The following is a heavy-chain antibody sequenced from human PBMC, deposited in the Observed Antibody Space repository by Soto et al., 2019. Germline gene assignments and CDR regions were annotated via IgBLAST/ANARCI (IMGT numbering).Heavy chain of an antibody. CDR1: GFTFSSYS. D-gene: IGHD3-22*01. Sequence: EVQLVESGGGLVKPGGSLRLSCAASGFTFSSYSMNWVRQAPGKGLEWVSSISSSSSYIYYADSVKGRFTISRDNAKNSLYLQMNSLRAEDTAVYYCARDEIVGRDYYGMDVWGQGTTVTVSS. V-gene: IGHV3-21*01. CDR2: ISSSSSYI. J-gene: IGHJ6*02. CDR3: ARDEIVGRDYYGMDV.